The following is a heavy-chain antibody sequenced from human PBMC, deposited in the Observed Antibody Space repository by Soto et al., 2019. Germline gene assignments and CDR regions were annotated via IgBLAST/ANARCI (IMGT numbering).Heavy chain of an antibody. CDR2: ISSSSNYK. CDR1: GLSVSSYS. CDR3: ARAPDYYDRSGYYYEPQGAAFDL. V-gene: IGHV3-21*01. D-gene: IGHD3-22*01. Sequence: GGSLRLSCAASGLSVSSYSMKWVRQAAGGGLEWGWSISSSSNYKYYADSVKGRFTISRDNAKNSLYLQMNSMRAEDTAVYYCARAPDYYDRSGYYYEPQGAAFDLWGQGTMVTVSS. J-gene: IGHJ3*01.